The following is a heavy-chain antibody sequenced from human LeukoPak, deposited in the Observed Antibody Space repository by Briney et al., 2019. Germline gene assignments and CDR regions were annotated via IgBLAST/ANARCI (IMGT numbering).Heavy chain of an antibody. Sequence: SETLSLTCAVNGGSFSGYYWTWIRQPPGKGLEWIGEIYHLGSANYNPSLASRVSISVDTSKNQFSLNLRSVTAADTAVYYCARPAVQYSSHRTFAYWGQGTLVTVSS. CDR2: IYHLGSA. CDR1: GGSFSGYY. V-gene: IGHV4-34*01. J-gene: IGHJ4*02. CDR3: ARPAVQYSSHRTFAY. D-gene: IGHD6-19*01.